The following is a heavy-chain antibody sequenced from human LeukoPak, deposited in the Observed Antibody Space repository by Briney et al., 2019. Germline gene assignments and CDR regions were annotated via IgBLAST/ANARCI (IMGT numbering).Heavy chain of an antibody. Sequence: GASGKVSCNASGYTFTTYAMHWGRQAPGQRLEWRGWINAGNGNTKYSQRFLGKVAITRYTSARTAYMELSSLRSDGTGVYYWARDSLYSYGYDRSTWFNYWGQGTLVTVSS. CDR1: GYTFTTYA. CDR3: ARDSLYSYGYDRSTWFNY. D-gene: IGHD5-18*01. CDR2: INAGNGNT. J-gene: IGHJ4*02. V-gene: IGHV1-3*01.